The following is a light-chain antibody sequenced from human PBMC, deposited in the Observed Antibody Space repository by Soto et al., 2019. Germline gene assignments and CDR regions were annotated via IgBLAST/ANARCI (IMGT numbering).Light chain of an antibody. V-gene: IGKV3-20*01. Sequence: EIVLTQSPGTLSLSPGERATLSCRASQSISSSYLAWYQQKPGQAPRLLIYGASSRATAIPDRFSGSGSGTDFTLTISRLEPEDFAVYYCQQYGGSFTFGGGTKVEI. CDR2: GAS. CDR1: QSISSSY. J-gene: IGKJ4*01. CDR3: QQYGGSFT.